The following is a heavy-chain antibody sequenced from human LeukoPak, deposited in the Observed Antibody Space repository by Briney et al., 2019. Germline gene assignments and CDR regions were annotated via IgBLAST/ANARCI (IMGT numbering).Heavy chain of an antibody. CDR1: GFTFSNAW. V-gene: IGHV3-15*01. CDR2: IKSNTDGGTT. J-gene: IGHJ5*02. Sequence: PGGSLRLSCSASGFTFSNAWMSWVRQAPGKGLEWVGRIKSNTDGGTTAYAAPVKGRFTISRDDSKNTPYLQMNSLKTEDTAVYYCTSLVVVIRNWFDPWGQGTLVTVSS. CDR3: TSLVVVIRNWFDP. D-gene: IGHD3-22*01.